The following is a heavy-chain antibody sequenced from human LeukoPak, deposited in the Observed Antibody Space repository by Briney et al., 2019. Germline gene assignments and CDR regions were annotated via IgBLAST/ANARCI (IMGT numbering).Heavy chain of an antibody. CDR1: GYTFTSYG. Sequence: GASVKVSCKTSGYTFTSYGFSWVRQAPGQGLEWMGWNSAYNGNTNYAQKLQGRVTMTTDTSTSTAYMELRRLRSDDTAVYYCARESYYYDSSGYYYYYYYMDVWGKGTTVTISS. V-gene: IGHV1-18*01. D-gene: IGHD3-22*01. CDR2: NSAYNGNT. CDR3: ARESYYYDSSGYYYYYYYMDV. J-gene: IGHJ6*03.